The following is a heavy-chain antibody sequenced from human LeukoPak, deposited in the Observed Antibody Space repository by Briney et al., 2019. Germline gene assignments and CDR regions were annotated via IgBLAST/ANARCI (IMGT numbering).Heavy chain of an antibody. CDR1: GFTFSSYS. CDR2: VSGSGGAT. V-gene: IGHV3-23*01. CDR3: AKNRGGTYKYYMDV. D-gene: IGHD1-1*01. Sequence: GGSLRLSCAASGFTFSSYSMHWVRQAPGMGLEWLSYVSGSGGATYYAASVKGRFTISRDNSKNTVYLQMGSLRAEDTAVYYCAKNRGGTYKYYMDVWGNGTTVTVSS. J-gene: IGHJ6*03.